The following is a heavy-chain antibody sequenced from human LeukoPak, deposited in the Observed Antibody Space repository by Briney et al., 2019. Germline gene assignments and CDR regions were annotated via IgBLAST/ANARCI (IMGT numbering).Heavy chain of an antibody. CDR2: ISYDGSNK. Sequence: GGSLRLSCAASGFTFSSYAMHWVRQAPGKGLEWVAVISYDGSNKYYADSVKGRFTISRDNSKNTLYLQMNSLRAEDTAVYYCARGAVDTAMALPPNWFWVDPWGQGTLVTVSS. V-gene: IGHV3-30-3*01. J-gene: IGHJ5*02. CDR3: ARGAVDTAMALPPNWFWVDP. D-gene: IGHD5-18*01. CDR1: GFTFSSYA.